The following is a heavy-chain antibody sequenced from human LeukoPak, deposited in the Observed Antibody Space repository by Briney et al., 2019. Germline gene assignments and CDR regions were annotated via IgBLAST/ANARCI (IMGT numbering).Heavy chain of an antibody. Sequence: PGGSLRPSCAASGFTFSSYSMNCVRQAPGKGLEWVSSISSSSSYIYSADSLKGRFTISRDNAKNSLYLQMNSLRAEDTAVYYCARDRYGDYLRDFWGQGTLVTVSS. CDR2: ISSSSSYI. CDR1: GFTFSSYS. D-gene: IGHD4-17*01. V-gene: IGHV3-21*01. J-gene: IGHJ4*02. CDR3: ARDRYGDYLRDF.